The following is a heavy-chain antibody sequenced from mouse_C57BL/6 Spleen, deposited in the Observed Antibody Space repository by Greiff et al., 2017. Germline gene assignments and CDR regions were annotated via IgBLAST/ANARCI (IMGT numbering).Heavy chain of an antibody. CDR2: IYPGDGDT. J-gene: IGHJ4*01. D-gene: IGHD1-1*01. V-gene: IGHV1-82*01. Sequence: QVQLQQSGPELVKPGASVKISCKASGYAFSSSWMNWVKQRPGKGLEWIGRIYPGDGDTNYNGKFKGKATLTADKSSITAYMQLSSLTSEDSAVYFCAREGSYYGSSPFYAMDYWGQGTSVTVSS. CDR3: AREGSYYGSSPFYAMDY. CDR1: GYAFSSSW.